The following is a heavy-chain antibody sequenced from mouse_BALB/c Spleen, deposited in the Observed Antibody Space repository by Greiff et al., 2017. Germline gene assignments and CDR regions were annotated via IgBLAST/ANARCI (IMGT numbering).Heavy chain of an antibody. CDR3: ARELTGTRGPWFAY. V-gene: IGHV5-4*02. Sequence: VKLMESGGGLVKPGGSLKLSCAASGFTFSDYYMYWVRQTPEKRLEWVATISDGGSYTYYPDSVKGRFTISRDNAKNNLYLQMSSLKSEDTAMYYCARELTGTRGPWFAYWGQGTLVTVSA. CDR1: GFTFSDYY. D-gene: IGHD4-1*01. J-gene: IGHJ3*01. CDR2: ISDGGSYT.